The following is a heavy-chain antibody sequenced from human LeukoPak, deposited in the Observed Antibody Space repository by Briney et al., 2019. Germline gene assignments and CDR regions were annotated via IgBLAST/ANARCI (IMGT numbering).Heavy chain of an antibody. CDR1: GFTFDDYA. V-gene: IGHV3-43*02. CDR3: AKDMGVYGDYDFDY. J-gene: IGHJ4*02. D-gene: IGHD4-17*01. CDR2: ISGDGGST. Sequence: GGSLRLSCAASGFTFDDYAMHWVRQAPGEGLEWVSLISGDGGSTYYADSVKGRFTISRDNSKNSLYLQMNSLRTEDTALYYCAKDMGVYGDYDFDYWGQGTLVTASS.